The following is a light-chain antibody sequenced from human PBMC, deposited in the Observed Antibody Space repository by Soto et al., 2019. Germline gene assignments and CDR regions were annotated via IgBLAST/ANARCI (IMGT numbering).Light chain of an antibody. CDR3: QQYNSYSGFS. Sequence: DIQMTQSPSTLSASVGDRVTITCRASQSISSWLAWYQQEPGKAPKLLSYKASSLESGAPSRFSGSGSGTEFTLTISCLQPDDFATYYCQQYNSYSGFSFGPGTKVDIK. CDR1: QSISSW. J-gene: IGKJ3*01. V-gene: IGKV1-5*03. CDR2: KAS.